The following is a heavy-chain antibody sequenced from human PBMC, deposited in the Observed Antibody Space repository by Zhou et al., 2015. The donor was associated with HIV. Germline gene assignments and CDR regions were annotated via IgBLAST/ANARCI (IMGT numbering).Heavy chain of an antibody. Sequence: EVQLLESGGRPGTAGGGSLRLSCAASGFTFSNYAMNWFRLTPGKGLEWVSSIVGRDGNTYYAESVKGRFTISRDNSRNTLSLQMSSLRAEDTAMYYCAKATRISCSGVSCLPLDNVGQGTWSPSL. CDR3: AKATRISCSGVSCLPLDN. V-gene: IGHV3-23*01. CDR2: IVGRDGNT. CDR1: GFTFSNYA. J-gene: IGHJ4*02. D-gene: IGHD2-15*01.